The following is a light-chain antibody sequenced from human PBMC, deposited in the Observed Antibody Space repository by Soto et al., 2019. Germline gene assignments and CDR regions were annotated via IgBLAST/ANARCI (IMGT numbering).Light chain of an antibody. V-gene: IGKV1-5*03. Sequence: DIQMTQSPSTLSASVGDRVTITCRASQSIRSWLAWYQQKPGKAPKLLIHKASSLESGVPSRFSGSESGTEFTLTISSLQPDDFAIYYCQQYDTYPWTFGQGTKVEIK. CDR3: QQYDTYPWT. J-gene: IGKJ1*01. CDR2: KAS. CDR1: QSIRSW.